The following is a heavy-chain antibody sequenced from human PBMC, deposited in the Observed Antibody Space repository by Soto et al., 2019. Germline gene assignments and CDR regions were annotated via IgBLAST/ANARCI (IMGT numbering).Heavy chain of an antibody. Sequence: SVKVSCKASGGSFSSFGISWVRQAPGQGLEWMGGIIPVFGRPNYAQRFRGRLTITADESTNTVYLELIDLRSEDTAVYYCAREGSGYNLWGQGTQVTVYS. CDR1: GGSFSSFG. J-gene: IGHJ1*01. D-gene: IGHD5-12*01. CDR3: AREGSGYNL. V-gene: IGHV1-69*13. CDR2: IIPVFGRP.